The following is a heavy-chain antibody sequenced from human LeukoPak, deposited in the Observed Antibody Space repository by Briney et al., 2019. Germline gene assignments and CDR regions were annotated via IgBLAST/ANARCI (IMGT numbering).Heavy chain of an antibody. CDR2: INHSGST. CDR1: GFTFSSYG. Sequence: PGGSLRLSCAASGFTFSSYGMHWVRQAPGKGLEWIGEINHSGSTNYNPSLKSRVTISVDTSKNQFSLKLSSVTAADTAVYYCARGRMGIAARSPYMDVWGKGTTVTVSS. D-gene: IGHD6-6*01. CDR3: ARGRMGIAARSPYMDV. J-gene: IGHJ6*03. V-gene: IGHV4-34*01.